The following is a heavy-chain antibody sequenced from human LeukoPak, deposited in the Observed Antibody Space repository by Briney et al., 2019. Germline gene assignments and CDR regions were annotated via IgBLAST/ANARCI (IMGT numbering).Heavy chain of an antibody. D-gene: IGHD5-18*01. V-gene: IGHV4-59*12. CDR2: IYYSGST. CDR1: GGSISSSYY. CDR3: ARGYSYGWLYYFDY. Sequence: SETLSLTCTVSGGSISSSYYWSWIRQPPGKGLEWIGYIYYSGSTNYNPSLKSRVTISVDTSKNQFSLKLSSVTAADTAVYYCARGYSYGWLYYFDYWGQGTLVTVSS. J-gene: IGHJ4*02.